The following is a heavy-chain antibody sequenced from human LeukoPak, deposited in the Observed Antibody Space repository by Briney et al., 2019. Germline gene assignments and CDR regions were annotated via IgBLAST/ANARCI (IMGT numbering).Heavy chain of an antibody. CDR3: ASVTAGDSSGSSY. V-gene: IGHV1-18*01. D-gene: IGHD6-19*01. J-gene: IGHJ4*02. CDR1: GGTFSSYA. Sequence: ASVKVSCKASGGTFSSYAISWVRQAPGQGLEWMGWISAYNGNTNYAQKLQGRVTMTTDTSTSTTYMELRSLRSDDTAVYYCASVTAGDSSGSSYWGQGTLVTVSS. CDR2: ISAYNGNT.